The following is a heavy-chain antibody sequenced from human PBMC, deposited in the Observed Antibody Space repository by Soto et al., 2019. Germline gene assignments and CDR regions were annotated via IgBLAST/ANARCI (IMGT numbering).Heavy chain of an antibody. Sequence: QLPLQESGPGLVKPSETLSLTCTVSGDSISTSNYYWGWIRQPPGEGLEWIGHIFYSGGTYYNPSLKSRVTISVDTSKNQFSLKLNSITAADTAVYFCARRGGGDYLFDSWGQGMLVTVSS. D-gene: IGHD4-17*01. CDR2: IFYSGGT. V-gene: IGHV4-39*01. CDR1: GDSISTSNYY. CDR3: ARRGGGDYLFDS. J-gene: IGHJ4*02.